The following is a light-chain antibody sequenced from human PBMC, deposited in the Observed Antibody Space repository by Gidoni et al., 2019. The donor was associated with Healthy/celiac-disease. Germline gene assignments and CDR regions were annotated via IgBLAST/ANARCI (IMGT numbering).Light chain of an antibody. V-gene: IGKV1-39*01. J-gene: IGKJ4*01. CDR2: AAS. CDR1: QSISSY. CDR3: QQSYSTHV. Sequence: IQMTQSPSSLSASVGDRVTITCRASQSISSYLNWYQQKPGKAPKLLIYAASSLQSGVPSRFSGSGSGTDFTITISSLQPEDFATYYCQQSYSTHVFGGGTKVEIK.